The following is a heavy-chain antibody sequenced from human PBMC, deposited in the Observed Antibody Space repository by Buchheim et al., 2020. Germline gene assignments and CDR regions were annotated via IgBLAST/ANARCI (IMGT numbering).Heavy chain of an antibody. V-gene: IGHV3-23*01. Sequence: EVQLLESGGDLVQPGGSLRLSCAASNFTFSNYAMTWVRQAPGKGLEWVSAIRCDGGATSYADPVKGRFTISRDNSPHTLSSQMNSLRADDTGMYYCTKSEYSDLYYYYYMDVWGKGTT. CDR1: NFTFSNYA. CDR3: TKSEYSDLYYYYYMDV. J-gene: IGHJ6*03. D-gene: IGHD5-12*01. CDR2: IRCDGGAT.